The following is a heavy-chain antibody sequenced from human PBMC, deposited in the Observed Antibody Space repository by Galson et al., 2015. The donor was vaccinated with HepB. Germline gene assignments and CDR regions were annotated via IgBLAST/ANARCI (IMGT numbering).Heavy chain of an antibody. Sequence: SLRLSCAASGFTFSTYAMSWVCQAPGKGLEWVAVISYDGSNKYYSDSVKGRFTISRDNSKNTLYLQMNSLRAEDTAVYYCAKVEDCSGGSCQGLSDTYYYYYAMGVWGQGTTVTVSS. V-gene: IGHV3-30*18. D-gene: IGHD2-15*01. J-gene: IGHJ6*02. CDR3: AKVEDCSGGSCQGLSDTYYYYYAMGV. CDR1: GFTFSTYA. CDR2: ISYDGSNK.